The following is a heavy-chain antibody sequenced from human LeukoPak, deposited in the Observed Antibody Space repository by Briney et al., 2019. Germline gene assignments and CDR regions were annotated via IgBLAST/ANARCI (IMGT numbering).Heavy chain of an antibody. CDR1: GLTSGIYA. D-gene: IGHD3-22*01. J-gene: IGHJ4*02. CDR2: FSGGGDS. Sequence: GGSLRLSCAASGLTSGIYAMSWVRQAPGKGLEWVSAFSGGGDSFYADSVRGRFSISADRSRNILYLQMNSLRVEDTAVYYCGKDGGSGYYYFDYWGQGTLVTVSS. V-gene: IGHV3-23*01. CDR3: GKDGGSGYYYFDY.